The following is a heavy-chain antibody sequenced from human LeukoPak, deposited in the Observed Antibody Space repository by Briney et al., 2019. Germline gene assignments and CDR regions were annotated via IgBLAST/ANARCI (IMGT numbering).Heavy chain of an antibody. D-gene: IGHD3-10*01. CDR1: GFTFSSYG. J-gene: IGHJ6*02. CDR2: IWYDGSNK. V-gene: IGHV3-33*01. Sequence: GRSLRLSCAASGFTFSSYGMHWVRQAPGKGLEWVAVIWYDGSNKHYADSVKGRFTISRDNSKNTLYLQMNSLRAEDTAVYYCAREILYYYGSGSPEDYYYYGMDVWGQGTTVTVSS. CDR3: AREILYYYGSGSPEDYYYYGMDV.